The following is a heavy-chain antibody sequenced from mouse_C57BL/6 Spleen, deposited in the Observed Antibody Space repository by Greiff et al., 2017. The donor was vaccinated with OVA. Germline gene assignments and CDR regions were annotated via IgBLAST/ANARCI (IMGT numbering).Heavy chain of an antibody. CDR3: ARSTYGSSYEIDY. D-gene: IGHD1-1*01. V-gene: IGHV1-64*01. Sequence: VQLQQPGAELVKPGASVKLSCKASGYTFTSYWMHWVKQRPGQGLEWIGMIHPNSGSTNYNEKFKSKATLTVDKSSSTAYMQLSSLTSEDSAVYYCARSTYGSSYEIDYWGQGTTLTVSS. CDR1: GYTFTSYW. CDR2: IHPNSGST. J-gene: IGHJ2*01.